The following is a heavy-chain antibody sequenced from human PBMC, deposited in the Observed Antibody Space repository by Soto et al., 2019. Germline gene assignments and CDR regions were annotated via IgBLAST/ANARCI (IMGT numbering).Heavy chain of an antibody. V-gene: IGHV3-15*01. CDR3: ATDGIVGALGY. CDR2: IKSKTDGGTT. Sequence: GGSLRLSCAASGFTFSNAWMSWVRQAPGKGLEWVGRIKSKTDGGTTDYAAPVKGRFTISRDDSKNTLYLQMNSLKTEDPALYYGATDGIVGALGYWCQGSLVTVSS. CDR1: GFTFSNAW. J-gene: IGHJ4*02. D-gene: IGHD1-26*01.